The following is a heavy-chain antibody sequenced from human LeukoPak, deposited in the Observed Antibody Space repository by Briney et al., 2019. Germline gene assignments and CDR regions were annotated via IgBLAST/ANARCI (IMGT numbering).Heavy chain of an antibody. V-gene: IGHV4-59*08. CDR3: ARQYYGSEDN. J-gene: IGHJ4*02. CDR2: IYYTGTT. Sequence: SETLSLTCTVSGGSISSYYWSWIRQPPGKGLEWIGYIYYTGTTYYNPSLKSPVTISVDTSKNQFSLKLNSVTAADTAVYYCARQYYGSEDNWGQGTLVTVSS. CDR1: GGSISSYY. D-gene: IGHD3-10*01.